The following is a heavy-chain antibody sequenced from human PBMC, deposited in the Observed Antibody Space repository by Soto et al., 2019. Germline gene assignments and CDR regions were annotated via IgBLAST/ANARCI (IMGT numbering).Heavy chain of an antibody. Sequence: WETLSLTCAVSGYPISTGYYWGWIRQPPGKGLGWIGSINRSGSTYYNPSLKSRVTISMDMSKNQFSLKLTSVTAADTAVYYCARVAYFDTTGYYYYFDYWGQGTLVTVSS. J-gene: IGHJ4*02. CDR1: GYPISTGYY. D-gene: IGHD3-22*01. V-gene: IGHV4-38-2*01. CDR2: INRSGST. CDR3: ARVAYFDTTGYYYYFDY.